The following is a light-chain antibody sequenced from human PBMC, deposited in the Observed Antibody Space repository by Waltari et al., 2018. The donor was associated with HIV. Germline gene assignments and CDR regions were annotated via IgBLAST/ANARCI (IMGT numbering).Light chain of an antibody. CDR3: QVWDSSSEYV. V-gene: IGLV3-21*02. Sequence: SYVLTQPPSVSVAPGQTARIPCGGNSIGSKSAHWYQQKPGQAPVMVVYDDFDRPSGIPERFSGSNSGNTATLTISRAEAGDEADYFCQVWDSSSEYVFGSGTKVTVL. J-gene: IGLJ1*01. CDR2: DDF. CDR1: SIGSKS.